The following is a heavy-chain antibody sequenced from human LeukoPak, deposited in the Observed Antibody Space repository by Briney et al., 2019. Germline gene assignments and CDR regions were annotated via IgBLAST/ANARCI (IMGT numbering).Heavy chain of an antibody. CDR2: IYTRGST. CDR1: GGSISSYY. Sequence: SETLSLTCTVSGGSISSYYWSWIRQPAGKGLEWIGRIYTRGSTNYNPSLKSRVTMSVDTSKNQFSLKLSSVTAADTAVYYCARVNDFWRRYYYFDYWGQGTLVTVSS. V-gene: IGHV4-4*07. J-gene: IGHJ4*02. CDR3: ARVNDFWRRYYYFDY. D-gene: IGHD3-3*01.